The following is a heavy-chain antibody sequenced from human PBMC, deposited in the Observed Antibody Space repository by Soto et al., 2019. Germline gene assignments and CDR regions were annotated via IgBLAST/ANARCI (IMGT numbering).Heavy chain of an antibody. CDR2: LSGSGGTT. J-gene: IGHJ4*02. V-gene: IGHV3-23*01. Sequence: EVQLLESGGGLVQPGGSLRLSCSTSGFTFNTYAMNWVRQAPGKGLEWVSALSGSGGTTYYADSVRGRFTISRDNSKNTLFLQMNSLKAEDTALYYCAKQRAGYGSRSDTYYFDFWGQGTLVTVSS. D-gene: IGHD3-10*01. CDR1: GFTFNTYA. CDR3: AKQRAGYGSRSDTYYFDF.